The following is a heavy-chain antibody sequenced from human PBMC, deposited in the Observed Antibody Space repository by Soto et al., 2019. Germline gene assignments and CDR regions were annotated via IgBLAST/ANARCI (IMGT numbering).Heavy chain of an antibody. J-gene: IGHJ3*02. V-gene: IGHV4-30-4*01. CDR1: GVSVSSGDYY. D-gene: IGHD3-9*01. Sequence: PSETLSLTCTVSGVSVSSGDYYWSWIRQPPGKGLEWIGYIYYTGRTYYNPSLKSRVIISVDTSKNQFSLKLSSVTAAEKAVYYCARAHYDIFTGYPTHAFDIWGQGTMVTVSS. CDR2: IYYTGRT. CDR3: ARAHYDIFTGYPTHAFDI.